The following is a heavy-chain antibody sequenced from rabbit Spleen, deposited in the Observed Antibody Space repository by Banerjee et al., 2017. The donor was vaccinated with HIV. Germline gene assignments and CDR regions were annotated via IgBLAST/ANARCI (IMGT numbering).Heavy chain of an antibody. Sequence: QEQLEESGGDLVKPEGSLTLTCTASGFSFSSSYWICWVRQAPGKGLEWIACIYAGGGGSTYYASWARGRFTISKTSSTTVTLQMTRLTAADTATYFCARDTGSSFSSYGMDLWGPGTLVTVS. CDR2: IYAGGGGST. V-gene: IGHV1S45*01. CDR3: ARDTGSSFSSYGMDL. J-gene: IGHJ6*01. D-gene: IGHD8-1*01. CDR1: GFSFSSSYW.